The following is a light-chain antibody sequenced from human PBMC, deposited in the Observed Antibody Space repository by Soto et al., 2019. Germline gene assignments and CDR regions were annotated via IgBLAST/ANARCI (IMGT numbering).Light chain of an antibody. CDR3: QQSDRNPPT. CDR2: AAS. Sequence: DIQMTQSPSSLSASVGDRVTITCRASQGISTYLNWYQQKPGRAPKLLIYAASSLQSGVPSRFSGSGSGTDFTLTISSLQPEDFATYFCQQSDRNPPTFGQGTKVDIK. J-gene: IGKJ1*01. V-gene: IGKV1-39*01. CDR1: QGISTY.